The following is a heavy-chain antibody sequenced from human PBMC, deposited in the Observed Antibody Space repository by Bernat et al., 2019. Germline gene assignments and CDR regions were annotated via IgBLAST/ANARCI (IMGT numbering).Heavy chain of an antibody. CDR1: GFTSSDYY. D-gene: IGHD3-3*01. J-gene: IGHJ6*02. CDR3: ARYGVVSYYYYYGMDV. Sequence: QVQLVESGGGLVKPGGSLRLSCAASGFTSSDYYMSWIRQAPGKGLEWVSYISSSSSYTNYADSVKGRFTISRDNAKNSLYLQMNSLRAEDTAVYYCARYGVVSYYYYYGMDVWGQGTTVTVSS. CDR2: ISSSSSYT. V-gene: IGHV3-11*06.